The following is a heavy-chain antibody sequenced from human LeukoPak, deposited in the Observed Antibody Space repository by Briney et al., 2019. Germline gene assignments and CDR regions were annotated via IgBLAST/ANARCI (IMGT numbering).Heavy chain of an antibody. CDR1: GYTFTGYY. CDR3: ARASRSWYRRRNYFDY. D-gene: IGHD6-13*01. Sequence: ASVKVSCKASGYTFTGYYMHWVRQAPGQGLEWMGWINPNSGGTNYAQKFQGWVTMTRDTSISTAYMELSRLRSDDTAVYYCARASRSWYRRRNYFDYWGQGTLVTVSS. J-gene: IGHJ4*02. CDR2: INPNSGGT. V-gene: IGHV1-2*04.